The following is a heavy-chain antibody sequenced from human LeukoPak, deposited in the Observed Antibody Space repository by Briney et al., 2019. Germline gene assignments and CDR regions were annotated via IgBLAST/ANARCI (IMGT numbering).Heavy chain of an antibody. J-gene: IGHJ6*01. V-gene: IGHV3-23*01. D-gene: IGHD1-26*01. Sequence: PGGSLRLSCAAFGLTFSGFAMGWVRRTPGKGLEWVSGISGSGDNTLYADSVKGRFTISRDNSKNTLYLEMNSLRADDTAIYYCAKMKGHPLPKYYMDVWGQGTTVTVSS. CDR2: ISGSGDNT. CDR3: AKMKGHPLPKYYMDV. CDR1: GLTFSGFA.